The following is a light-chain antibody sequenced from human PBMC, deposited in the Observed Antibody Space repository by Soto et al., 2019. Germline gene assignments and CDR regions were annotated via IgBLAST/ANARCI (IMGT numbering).Light chain of an antibody. CDR2: KVS. CDR3: MQGTHWPYT. J-gene: IGKJ2*01. Sequence: DVVMTQSPLSLPVTLGQSASISCRASRSLIYTDGNTYLNWFHQRPGRSPRRLFAKVSNRDSGVPDRFSGSGAGTDFTLKISRVEAEDVGLYYCMQGTHWPYTFGQGTKLEIK. CDR1: RSLIYTDGNTY. V-gene: IGKV2-30*01.